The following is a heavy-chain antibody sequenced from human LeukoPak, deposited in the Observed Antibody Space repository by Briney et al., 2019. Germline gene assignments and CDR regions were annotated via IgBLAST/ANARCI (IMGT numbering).Heavy chain of an antibody. CDR2: ISYDGSNK. V-gene: IGHV3-30*18. D-gene: IGHD1-26*01. Sequence: GGSLRLSCAASGFTFSSYGMHWVRQAPGKGLEWVAVISYDGSNKYYADSVKGRFTISRDNSKNTLYLQMNSLRAEDTAVYYCAKGVGSLLGDSGEFDYWGQGTLVTVSS. J-gene: IGHJ4*02. CDR3: AKGVGSLLGDSGEFDY. CDR1: GFTFSSYG.